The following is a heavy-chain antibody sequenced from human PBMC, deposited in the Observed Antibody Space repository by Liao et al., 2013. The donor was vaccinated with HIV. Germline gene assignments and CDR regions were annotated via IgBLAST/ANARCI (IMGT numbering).Heavy chain of an antibody. D-gene: IGHD6-13*01. Sequence: QVQLQESGPGLVKPSETLSLTCSVSGGSISSYYWSWIRQPAGKGLEWIGRIYTSGSTNHNPSLKSRVTMSVDTSKNQFSLRLSSVTAADTAVYYCARVVSTWPYQYYYMDVWGKGTTVTVSS. V-gene: IGHV4-4*07. CDR2: IYTSGST. CDR1: GGSISSYY. J-gene: IGHJ6*03. CDR3: ARVVSTWPYQYYYMDV.